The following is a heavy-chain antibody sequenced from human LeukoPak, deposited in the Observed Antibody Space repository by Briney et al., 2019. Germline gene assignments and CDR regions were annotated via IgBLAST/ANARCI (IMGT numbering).Heavy chain of an antibody. D-gene: IGHD4-17*01. J-gene: IGHJ4*02. Sequence: ASVKVSCKASGGTFSSYAISWVRQAPGQGLEWMGWISAYNGNTNYAQKLQGRVTMTTDTSTSTAYMELRSLRSDDTAVYYCARDVTTVFNDYWGQGTLVTVSS. CDR1: GGTFSSYA. CDR3: ARDVTTVFNDY. CDR2: ISAYNGNT. V-gene: IGHV1-18*01.